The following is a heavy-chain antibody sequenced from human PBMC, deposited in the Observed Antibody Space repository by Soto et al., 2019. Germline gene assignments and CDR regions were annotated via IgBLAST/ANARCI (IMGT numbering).Heavy chain of an antibody. J-gene: IGHJ6*02. CDR1: GGSISSYY. Sequence: QVQLQESGPGLVRPSETLSLICTVSGGSISSYYWSWIRQPPGKGLEWIGYIYYSGTTRYNPSLKSRVTISVATSKNQFSMKLRSLTAADTAVYHCARHVPYCSDSSHCAYGLDVWGQGTTVTVSS. D-gene: IGHD2-15*01. V-gene: IGHV4-59*08. CDR3: ARHVPYCSDSSHCAYGLDV. CDR2: IYYSGTT.